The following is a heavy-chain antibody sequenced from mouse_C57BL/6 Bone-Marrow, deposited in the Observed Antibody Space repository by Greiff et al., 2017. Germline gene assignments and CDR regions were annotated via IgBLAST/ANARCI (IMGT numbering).Heavy chain of an antibody. J-gene: IGHJ2*01. Sequence: QVHVKQPGAELVRPGTSVKLSCKASGYTFTSYWMHWVKQRPGQGLEWIGVIDPSDSYTNYNQKFKGKATLTVDTSSSTAYMELHSLTSEDSAVYFCARGGDTVFDYWGQGTTLTVSS. D-gene: IGHD3-3*01. V-gene: IGHV1-59*01. CDR2: IDPSDSYT. CDR1: GYTFTSYW. CDR3: ARGGDTVFDY.